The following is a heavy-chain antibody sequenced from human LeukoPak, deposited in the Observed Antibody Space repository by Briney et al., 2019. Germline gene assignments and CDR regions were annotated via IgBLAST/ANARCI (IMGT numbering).Heavy chain of an antibody. J-gene: IGHJ4*02. CDR1: GFTFSNAW. Sequence: GSLRLSCAASGFTFSNAWMNWVRQAPGKGLEWVSSISSSSSYIYYADSVKGRFTISRDNAKNSLYLQMNSLRAEDTAVYYCARVELAVVTGFGIDYWGQGTLVTVSS. CDR3: ARVELAVVTGFGIDY. V-gene: IGHV3-21*01. D-gene: IGHD4-23*01. CDR2: ISSSSSYI.